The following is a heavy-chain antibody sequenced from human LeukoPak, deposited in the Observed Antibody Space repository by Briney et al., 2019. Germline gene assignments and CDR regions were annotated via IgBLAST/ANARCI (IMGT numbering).Heavy chain of an antibody. Sequence: ASVKVSCKASGYTFTSYYMHWVRQAPGQGLEWMGRINPNSGGTNYAQKFQGRVTMTRDTSTTTAYMEVSSLRSDDTATYYCAREDSSTSFYSYWGQGTLVTVSS. CDR3: AREDSSTSFYSY. V-gene: IGHV1-2*06. J-gene: IGHJ4*02. CDR1: GYTFTSYY. CDR2: INPNSGGT. D-gene: IGHD2-2*02.